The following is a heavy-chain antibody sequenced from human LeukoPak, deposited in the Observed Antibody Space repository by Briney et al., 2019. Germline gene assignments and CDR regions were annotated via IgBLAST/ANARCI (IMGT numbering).Heavy chain of an antibody. D-gene: IGHD6-19*01. Sequence: GGSLRLSCAASGFTFSSYSMNWVRQAPGKGLEWVSSISSLSNYIYYADSVKGRFTISRDNAKNSLYLQMNSLRAEDTALYYCARGGENSGFDYWGQGTLAIVSS. CDR1: GFTFSSYS. CDR3: ARGGENSGFDY. J-gene: IGHJ4*02. V-gene: IGHV3-21*01. CDR2: ISSLSNYI.